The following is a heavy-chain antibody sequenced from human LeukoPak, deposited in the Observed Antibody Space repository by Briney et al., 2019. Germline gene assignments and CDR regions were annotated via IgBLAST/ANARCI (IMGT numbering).Heavy chain of an antibody. J-gene: IGHJ4*02. CDR2: ISGSGGST. V-gene: IGHV3-23*01. D-gene: IGHD4-17*01. CDR3: AKDPDYGDYVSWYFDY. CDR1: GFTFDDYG. Sequence: PGGSLRLSCAASGFTFDDYGMSWVRQAPGKGLEWVSAISGSGGSTYYADSVKGRFTISRDNSKNTLYLQMNSLRAEDTAVYYCAKDPDYGDYVSWYFDYWGQGTLVTVSS.